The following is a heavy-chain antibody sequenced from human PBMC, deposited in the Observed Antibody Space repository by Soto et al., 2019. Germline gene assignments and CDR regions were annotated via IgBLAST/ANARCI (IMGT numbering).Heavy chain of an antibody. D-gene: IGHD3-3*01. J-gene: IGHJ6*02. CDR1: GYTFTTYD. Sequence: QAQLVQSGAEVRKPGASVKVSCKASGYTFTTYDINWVRQAPGQGCEWLGWMDPNSGSTGYAQNFQGRITITRNMSRNTAHMELSSLQSEDTAVYYCARARKFDFWRKGLDVWGQGTTVTVSS. CDR3: ARARKFDFWRKGLDV. CDR2: MDPNSGST. V-gene: IGHV1-8*01.